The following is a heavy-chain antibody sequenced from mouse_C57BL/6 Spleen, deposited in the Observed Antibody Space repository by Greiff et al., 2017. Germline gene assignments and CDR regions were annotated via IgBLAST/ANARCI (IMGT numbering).Heavy chain of an antibody. J-gene: IGHJ2*01. V-gene: IGHV14-4*01. CDR3: TGDTRYFDD. Sequence: VQLQQSGAELVRPGASVKLSCTASGFNIKDDYMHWVKQRPEQGLEWIGWIDPENGDTEYASKFQGKATITADTSSNTAYLQLSSLTSEDTAVYYCTGDTRYFDDWGQGTTLTVSS. CDR2: IDPENGDT. CDR1: GFNIKDDY. D-gene: IGHD3-3*01.